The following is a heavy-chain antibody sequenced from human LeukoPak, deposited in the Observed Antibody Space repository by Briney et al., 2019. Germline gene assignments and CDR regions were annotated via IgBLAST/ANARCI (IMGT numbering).Heavy chain of an antibody. J-gene: IGHJ3*02. CDR3: ARRIPAGIGAFDM. CDR1: GYTFTGYY. Sequence: VASVKVSCKASGYTFTGYYLHWVRQAPGQGLEWMGWINPNSGGTNYAQKFQGRVTMTRDTSISTAYMELSRLRSDDTAVYYCARRIPAGIGAFDMWGQGTMVTVSS. D-gene: IGHD2-2*02. CDR2: INPNSGGT. V-gene: IGHV1-2*02.